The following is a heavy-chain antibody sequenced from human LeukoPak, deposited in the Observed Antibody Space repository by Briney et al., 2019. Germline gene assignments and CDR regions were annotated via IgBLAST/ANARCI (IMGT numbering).Heavy chain of an antibody. D-gene: IGHD3-10*01. J-gene: IGHJ5*02. CDR3: ARGPRITMVRGVYWFDP. CDR1: GGSFSGYY. V-gene: IGHV4-34*01. Sequence: PSETLSLTCAVYGGSFSGYYWSWIRQPPGKGLEWIGEINHSGSTNYKPSLKSRVTISVDTSKNQFSLKLSSVTAADTAVYYCARGPRITMVRGVYWFDPWGQGTLVTVSS. CDR2: INHSGST.